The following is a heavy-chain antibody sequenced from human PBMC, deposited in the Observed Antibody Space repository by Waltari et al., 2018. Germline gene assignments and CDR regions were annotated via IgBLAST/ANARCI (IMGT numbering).Heavy chain of an antibody. CDR1: SDSFKTSY. J-gene: IGHJ4*02. D-gene: IGHD1-26*01. V-gene: IGHV4-4*07. CDR2: SYSTGYT. CDR3: ARNSGNYSFLY. Sequence: QVLLQESGPGLVKPAETLSLTCNVTSDSFKTSYWAWHRQSGGLRLDWIGRSYSTGYTRYNPSLASRATTSIDASQNQISLRLTSVTVADTAVYYCARNSGNYSFLYWGQGTLVTVSS.